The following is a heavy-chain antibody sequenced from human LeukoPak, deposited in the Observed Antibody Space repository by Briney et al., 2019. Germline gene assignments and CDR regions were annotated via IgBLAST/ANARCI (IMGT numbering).Heavy chain of an antibody. J-gene: IGHJ5*02. CDR3: ARRIAARQYNWFDP. CDR2: IYHSGSS. V-gene: IGHV4-38-2*02. D-gene: IGHD6-6*01. CDR1: GFSISSGYY. Sequence: SETLSLTCTVSGFSISSGYYWGWIRQPPGKGLEWIGSIYHSGSSCYNPSLKSRVTISADTSKSQLSLKLSSVTAADTAVYYCARRIAARQYNWFDPWGQGTLVTVSS.